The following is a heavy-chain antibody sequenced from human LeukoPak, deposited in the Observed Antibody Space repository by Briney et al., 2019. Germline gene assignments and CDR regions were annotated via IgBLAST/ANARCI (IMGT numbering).Heavy chain of an antibody. D-gene: IGHD1-26*01. Sequence: SETLSLTCAVYGGSFSGYYWSWIRQPPGKGLEWIGSLYHSGSTYYNPSLKSRVTTSVDTSKNRFSLKLTSVTAADTAVYYCARELHSGSYYFDYWGQGTLVTVSS. CDR2: LYHSGST. J-gene: IGHJ4*02. CDR1: GGSFSGYY. CDR3: ARELHSGSYYFDY. V-gene: IGHV4-34*01.